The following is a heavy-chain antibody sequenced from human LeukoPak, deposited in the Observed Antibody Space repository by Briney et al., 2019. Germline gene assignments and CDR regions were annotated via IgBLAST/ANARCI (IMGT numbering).Heavy chain of an antibody. V-gene: IGHV4-59*01. Sequence: PSETLSLTCTVSGGSISSDYWSWIRQPPGKGLEYIGFIYSSGTSNYNPSLKSRVTMSVDTSKIQFSLRLSSVTAADTAVYYCARGMYDLQLGAWLDPWGQGTLVTVSS. CDR2: IYSSGTS. J-gene: IGHJ5*02. D-gene: IGHD3-3*01. CDR1: GGSISSDY. CDR3: ARGMYDLQLGAWLDP.